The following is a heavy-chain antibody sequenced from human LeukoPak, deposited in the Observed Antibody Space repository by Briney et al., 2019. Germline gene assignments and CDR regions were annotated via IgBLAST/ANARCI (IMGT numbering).Heavy chain of an antibody. CDR1: GGSISSYY. J-gene: IGHJ4*02. D-gene: IGHD6-13*01. CDR2: IYTSGST. V-gene: IGHV4-4*07. CDR3: ARDGVTPLLAGTYDY. Sequence: SETLSLTCTVSGGSISSYYWSWIRQPAGKGLEWIGRIYTSGSTNYNPSLKSRVTISVDTSKNQFSLKLSSVTAADTAVYYCARDGVTPLLAGTYDYWGQGTLVTVSS.